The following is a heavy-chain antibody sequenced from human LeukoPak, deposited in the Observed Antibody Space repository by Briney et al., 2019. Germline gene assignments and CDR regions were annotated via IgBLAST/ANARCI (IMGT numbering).Heavy chain of an antibody. CDR1: GFTFSGSA. Sequence: GGSLRLSCAASGFTFSGSAMHWVRQASGKGLEWVGRIRSKANSYATAYAASVKGRFTISRDDSKNTAYLQMNSLKTEDTAVYYCTRQAWPGYGMDVWGQGTAVTVSS. V-gene: IGHV3-73*01. CDR2: IRSKANSYAT. J-gene: IGHJ6*02. CDR3: TRQAWPGYGMDV.